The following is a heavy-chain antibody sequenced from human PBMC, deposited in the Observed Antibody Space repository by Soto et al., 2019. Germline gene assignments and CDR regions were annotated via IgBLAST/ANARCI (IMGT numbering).Heavy chain of an antibody. CDR1: GGSISSYY. CDR3: ARAPRGNYGYPSYFDY. D-gene: IGHD3-10*01. J-gene: IGHJ4*02. Sequence: SETLSLTCTVSGGSISSYYWSWIRQPPGKGLEWIGCIYYSGSTNYNPSLKSRVTISVDTSKNQFSLKLSSVTAADTAVYYCARAPRGNYGYPSYFDYWGQGTLVTVSS. CDR2: IYYSGST. V-gene: IGHV4-59*08.